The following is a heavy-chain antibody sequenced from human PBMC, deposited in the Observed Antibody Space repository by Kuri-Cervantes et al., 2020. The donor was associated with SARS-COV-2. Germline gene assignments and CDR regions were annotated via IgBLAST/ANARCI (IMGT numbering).Heavy chain of an antibody. V-gene: IGHV3-30-3*01. J-gene: IGHJ4*02. Sequence: GESLKISCAASGFTFSSYAMHWVRQAPGKGLEWVAVISYDGSNKYYADSVKGRFTISRDNSKNTLYLQMNSLRAEDTAVYYCASLEYSSSSGVSVCDYWGQGTLVTVSS. CDR3: ASLEYSSSSGVSVCDY. CDR1: GFTFSSYA. CDR2: ISYDGSNK. D-gene: IGHD6-6*01.